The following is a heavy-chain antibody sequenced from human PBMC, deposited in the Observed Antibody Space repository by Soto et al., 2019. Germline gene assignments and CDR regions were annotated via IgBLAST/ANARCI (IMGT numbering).Heavy chain of an antibody. V-gene: IGHV4-30-2*01. CDR3: ARGRGEAAAGPRYYYYGMDV. CDR1: GGSISSGGYS. J-gene: IGHJ6*02. CDR2: IYHSGST. Sequence: QLQLQESGSGLVKPSQTLSLTCAVSGGSISSGGYSWSWIRQPPGKGLEWIGYIYHSGSTYYNPSLRSRVTISVDRSTNQFSLKLSSVTAADTAVYYCARGRGEAAAGPRYYYYGMDVWGQGTTVTVSS. D-gene: IGHD6-13*01.